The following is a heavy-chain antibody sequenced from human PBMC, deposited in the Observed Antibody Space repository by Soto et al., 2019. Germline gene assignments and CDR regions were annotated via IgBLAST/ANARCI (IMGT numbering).Heavy chain of an antibody. CDR2: ISGYNGNT. D-gene: IGHD6-19*01. CDR3: SRFIMVGGWFDPNYYHGMDV. CDR1: GYTFSNYG. Sequence: QVQLVQSGAEVKKPGASVTVSCKTSGYTFSNYGINWVRQAPGQGLEWMGWISGYNGNTNYAQTAQGRVTMTTDTSTGTGYMELRSLKSDDTAIYYWSRFIMVGGWFDPNYYHGMDVWGQGTTVTVSS. V-gene: IGHV1-18*01. J-gene: IGHJ6*02.